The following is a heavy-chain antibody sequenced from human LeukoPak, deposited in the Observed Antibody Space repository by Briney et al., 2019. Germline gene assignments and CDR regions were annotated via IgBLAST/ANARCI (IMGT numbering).Heavy chain of an antibody. CDR3: AKDTSSSGCYSECYFDL. CDR2: ISSSSSYI. CDR1: GFTFDDYG. J-gene: IGHJ2*01. Sequence: GGSLRLSCAASGFTFDDYGLSWVRQAPGKGLERVSSISSSSSYIYYADSVKGRFTISRDNAKNSLYLQMNSLRAEDTAVYYCAKDTSSSGCYSECYFDLWGRGTLVTVSS. D-gene: IGHD3-22*01. V-gene: IGHV3-21*01.